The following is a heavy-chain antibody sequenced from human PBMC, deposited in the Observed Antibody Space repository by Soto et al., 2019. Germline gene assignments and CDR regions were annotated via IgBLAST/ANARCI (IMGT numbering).Heavy chain of an antibody. Sequence: SVKVSCKASGGTFSSYAISWVRQAPGQGLEWMGGIIPIFVTANYAQKFQGRVTMTRGTSTSTVYTELSSLRSEDTAVYYCARGGQLRYLDWLLDYWGQGTLVTVSS. D-gene: IGHD3-9*01. CDR3: ARGGQLRYLDWLLDY. CDR1: GGTFSSYA. V-gene: IGHV1-69*05. CDR2: IIPIFVTA. J-gene: IGHJ4*02.